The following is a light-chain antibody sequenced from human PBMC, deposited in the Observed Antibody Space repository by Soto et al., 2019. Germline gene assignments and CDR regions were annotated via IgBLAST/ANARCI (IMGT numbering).Light chain of an antibody. CDR1: QSVSSSY. V-gene: IGKV3-20*01. CDR2: GAS. J-gene: IGKJ1*01. Sequence: EIALTQSQGTLSLSPGERATLSCRASQSVSSSYLAWYQHKPGQPPRLLIYGASSRATGIPDRFSGSGSGTDFILIISRLEPEDFAVYYCQQDGSSPTFGEGTKVDIK. CDR3: QQDGSSPT.